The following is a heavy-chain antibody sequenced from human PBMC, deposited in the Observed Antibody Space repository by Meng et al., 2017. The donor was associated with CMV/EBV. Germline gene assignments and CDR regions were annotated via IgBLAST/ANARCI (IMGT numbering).Heavy chain of an antibody. V-gene: IGHV3-21*01. CDR1: GFTFSSYS. D-gene: IGHD3-3*01. CDR3: ARVLAKSAYYDFWSGYPPGY. CDR2: LSSSSSYI. J-gene: IGHJ4*02. Sequence: GESLKISCAASGFTFSSYSMNWVRQAPGKGLGWVSSLSSSSSYIYYADSVKGRFTISRGNAKNSLSLQMNSLRAEDTSVYYCARVLAKSAYYDFWSGYPPGYWGQGTLVTVSS.